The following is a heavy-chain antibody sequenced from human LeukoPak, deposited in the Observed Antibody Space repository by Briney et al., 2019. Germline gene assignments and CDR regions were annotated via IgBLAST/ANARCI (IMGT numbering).Heavy chain of an antibody. Sequence: PSETLSLTCTVSGYSISSGYYWGWIRQPPGKGLEWIGSIYYSGTTYYNPSLKSRVTISIDTSKNQFSLKLSSVTAADTAVYYCARHQGWELLVGGGQGTLVTVSS. CDR1: GYSISSGYY. J-gene: IGHJ4*02. D-gene: IGHD1-26*01. V-gene: IGHV4-38-2*02. CDR2: IYYSGTT. CDR3: ARHQGWELLVG.